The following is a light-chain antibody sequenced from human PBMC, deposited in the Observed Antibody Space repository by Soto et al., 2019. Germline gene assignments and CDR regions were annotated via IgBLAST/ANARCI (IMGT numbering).Light chain of an antibody. CDR3: CSYAGSSTYV. CDR1: SSDFGSYNL. J-gene: IGLJ1*01. V-gene: IGLV2-23*01. CDR2: EDS. Sequence: QSVLTQPASVSGSPRQSITISCTGTSSDFGSYNLVSWYQQHPGKAPKLMIYEDSKRPSGVSNRFSGSKSGNTASLTISGLQAEDDADYYCCSYAGSSTYVFGTGT.